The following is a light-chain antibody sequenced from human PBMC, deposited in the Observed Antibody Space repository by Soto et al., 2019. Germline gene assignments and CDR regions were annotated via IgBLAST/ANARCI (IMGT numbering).Light chain of an antibody. V-gene: IGKV1-33*01. CDR1: QDISNY. J-gene: IGKJ4*01. CDR3: QQYDNLRLT. CDR2: DTS. Sequence: DIQMTQSPSSLSASLGDRVTITCQASQDISNYLNWYQQKPGKAPKLLIYDTSNLETGVQSRFSGSGSGTHFTLTISSLQPEDIATYYCQQYDNLRLTFGGGTKVQIK.